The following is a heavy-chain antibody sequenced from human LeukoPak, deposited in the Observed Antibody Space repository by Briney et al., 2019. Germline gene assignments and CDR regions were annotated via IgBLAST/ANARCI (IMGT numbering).Heavy chain of an antibody. CDR2: INPNSGDT. CDR3: ARGIGITMITFDY. J-gene: IGHJ4*02. CDR1: GYTFTGYY. V-gene: IGHV1-2*02. Sequence: ASVKVSCKASGYTFTGYYMHWVRQAPGQGLEWMGWINPNSGDTNYAQKFQGRVTMTRDTSISTAYMELSSLRSEDTAVYYCARGIGITMITFDYWGQGTLVTVSS. D-gene: IGHD3-22*01.